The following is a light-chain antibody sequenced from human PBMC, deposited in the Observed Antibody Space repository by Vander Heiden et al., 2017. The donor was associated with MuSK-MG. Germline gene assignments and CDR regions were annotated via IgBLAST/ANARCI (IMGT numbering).Light chain of an antibody. J-gene: IGLJ1*01. Sequence: QSALTQPASVSGSPGQSITISCTGTSSDIGGYNYVSWYQQHPGKAPNLMIYEVSNRPSGVSNRFSVSKSGNTASLTISGLQAEDEADYYCSSYTSSSTPYVFGTGTKVTVL. CDR3: SSYTSSSTPYV. CDR1: SSDIGGYNY. V-gene: IGLV2-14*01. CDR2: EVS.